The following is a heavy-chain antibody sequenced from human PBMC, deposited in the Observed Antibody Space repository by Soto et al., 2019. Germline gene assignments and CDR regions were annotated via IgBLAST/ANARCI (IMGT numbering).Heavy chain of an antibody. CDR2: IYHSGST. J-gene: IGHJ2*01. CDR3: ARPHYGDYNWYFEH. CDR1: GYSISSGYY. V-gene: IGHV4-38-2*01. Sequence: SETLSLTCAVSGYSISSGYYWGWIRQPPGKGLEWIGSIYHSGSTYYNPSLKSRVTISVDTSKNQFSVMLSIVTAADTAVYYCARPHYGDYNWYFEHWGRGTLVKVSS. D-gene: IGHD4-17*01.